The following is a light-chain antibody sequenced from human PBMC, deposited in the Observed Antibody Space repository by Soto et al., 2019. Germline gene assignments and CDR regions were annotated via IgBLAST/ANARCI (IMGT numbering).Light chain of an antibody. Sequence: EIVMTHSPATLSVSPGERATRSCRASQSVSSNLAGYQQKPGQAPRLLIYGASTRATGIPARFSGSGSGTEFTLTISSLQSEEFAVYYWQQYNNWPRTFGQGTKLEIK. V-gene: IGKV3-15*01. CDR3: QQYNNWPRT. CDR1: QSVSSN. J-gene: IGKJ2*01. CDR2: GAS.